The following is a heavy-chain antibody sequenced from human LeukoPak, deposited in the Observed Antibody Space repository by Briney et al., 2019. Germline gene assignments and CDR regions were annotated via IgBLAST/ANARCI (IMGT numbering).Heavy chain of an antibody. CDR1: GYTFTGYY. CDR2: INPNSGGT. D-gene: IGHD4-17*01. CDR3: ARGLNYGDFGLDY. V-gene: IGHV1-2*02. J-gene: IGHJ4*02. Sequence: ASVKVSCKASGYTFTGYYMHWVRQAPGQGLEWMGWINPNSGGTNYAQKFQVRVTMTRDTSISTAYMELSRMRSDDTAVYYCARGLNYGDFGLDYWGQGTLVTVSS.